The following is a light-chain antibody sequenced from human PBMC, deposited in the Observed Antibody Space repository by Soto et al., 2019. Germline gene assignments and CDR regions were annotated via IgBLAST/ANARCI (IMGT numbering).Light chain of an antibody. CDR1: QSVRSTS. CDR2: GAS. V-gene: IGKV3-20*01. Sequence: VLTQSPGTLSLSPGERATLSCRASQSVRSTSLVWYQQKPAQAPRLLIYGASSRATGIPDRFSGGGSGTDFTLTISRLEPEDFGVYYCQHYNSSPPITFGLGTRLEMK. CDR3: QHYNSSPPIT. J-gene: IGKJ5*01.